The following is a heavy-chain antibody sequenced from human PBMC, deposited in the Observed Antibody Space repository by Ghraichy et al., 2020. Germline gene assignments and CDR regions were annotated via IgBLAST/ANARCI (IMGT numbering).Heavy chain of an antibody. CDR2: IGTAGDA. V-gene: IGHV3-13*01. J-gene: IGHJ2*01. Sequence: SCAASGFTFSSYDMHWVRQGAGKGLEWVSGIGTAGDANYPGSVKGRFTISRENAKNSFYLQMNSLRAGDTAVYFCARAVYYYDGSFYQRYFDLWGRDTLVTVSS. CDR1: GFTFSSYD. CDR3: ARAVYYYDGSFYQRYFDL. D-gene: IGHD3-22*01.